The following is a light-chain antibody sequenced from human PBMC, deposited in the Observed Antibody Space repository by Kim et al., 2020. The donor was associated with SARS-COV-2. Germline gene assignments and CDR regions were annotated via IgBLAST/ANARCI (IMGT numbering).Light chain of an antibody. CDR3: QSSDSSDTFWV. Sequence: SYELTQPPSVSVSPGQTARITCSGDALPNQYAYWFQQKPGQAPVLVIYEDTERPSGIPERFSGSTSGTTVTLTISGVQAEDEADYYCQSSDSSDTFWVFGGGIQLTVL. CDR1: ALPNQY. J-gene: IGLJ3*02. CDR2: EDT. V-gene: IGLV3-25*03.